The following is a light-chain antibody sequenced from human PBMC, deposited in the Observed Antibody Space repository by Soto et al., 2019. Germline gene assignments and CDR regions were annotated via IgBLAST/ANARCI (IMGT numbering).Light chain of an antibody. CDR3: AAWDDSLNALV. CDR1: SSNIGGNT. V-gene: IGLV1-44*01. Sequence: QSVLTQPPSASGTPGQRVTISCSGSSSNIGGNTVNWYQQLPGTAPKLPIYGNDQRPSGVPDRFSGSKSGTSASLAISGLQSEDEADYYCAAWDDSLNALVFGTGTKVTVL. CDR2: GND. J-gene: IGLJ1*01.